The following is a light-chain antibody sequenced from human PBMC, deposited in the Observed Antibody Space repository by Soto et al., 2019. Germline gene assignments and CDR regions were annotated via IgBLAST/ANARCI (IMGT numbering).Light chain of an antibody. J-gene: IGLJ3*02. CDR2: RNN. CDR3: AAWDHSLSGWM. V-gene: IGLV1-47*01. CDR1: SSNIGSDF. Sequence: QSLLTQPPSASATPGQRVTISCSGSSSNIGSDFVFWYQQLPGTAPKLLIYRNNQRPSGVPDRFSGSKSGTSASLAISGLRSEDEADYYCAAWDHSLSGWMIGGGTKVTVL.